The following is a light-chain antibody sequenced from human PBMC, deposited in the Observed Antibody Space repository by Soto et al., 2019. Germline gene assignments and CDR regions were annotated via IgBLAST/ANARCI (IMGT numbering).Light chain of an antibody. CDR3: QHYNSYSEA. J-gene: IGKJ1*01. CDR2: KAS. CDR1: QTISSW. Sequence: DIQMSQSASTLSGSVGDRVTITCGASQTISSWLAWYQQKPGKAPKLLIYKASTLKSGVPSRFRGSGSGTEFTLTISSLQPDDFATYYCQHYNSYSEAFGQGTKVDIK. V-gene: IGKV1-5*03.